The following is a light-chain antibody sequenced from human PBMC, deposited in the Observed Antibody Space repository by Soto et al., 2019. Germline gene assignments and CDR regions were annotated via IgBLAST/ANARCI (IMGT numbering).Light chain of an antibody. CDR3: QQYGSSPRT. CDR2: GAS. CDR1: QSVDSS. J-gene: IGKJ3*01. Sequence: DIVMTQSPATLSVSPGDRATLSCRASQSVDSSLAWYQQKPGQAPRLLIYGASSRATGIPDRFSGSGSGTDFTLTISRLEPEDFAVYYCQQYGSSPRTFGPGTKVDIK. V-gene: IGKV3-20*01.